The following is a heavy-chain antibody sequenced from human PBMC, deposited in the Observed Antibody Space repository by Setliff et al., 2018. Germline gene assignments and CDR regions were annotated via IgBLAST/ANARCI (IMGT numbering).Heavy chain of an antibody. D-gene: IGHD6-6*01. CDR3: ATYKRSSSFEY. J-gene: IGHJ4*02. V-gene: IGHV3-53*01. CDR1: GLTVSNDF. CDR2: IYNIGET. Sequence: PGGSLRLSCVVSGLTVSNDFMGWVRQAPGKGLEWVSVIYNIGETRYADSVKVRFTISRDNAKNSLYLQVNSPRAEDTAVYYCATYKRSSSFEYWGQGSLVTVSS.